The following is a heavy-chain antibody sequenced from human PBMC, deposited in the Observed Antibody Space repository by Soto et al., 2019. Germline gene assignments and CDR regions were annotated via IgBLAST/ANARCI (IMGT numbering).Heavy chain of an antibody. V-gene: IGHV1-18*01. CDR3: VMVDNYVTPTPQDV. CDR2: ISPYTGNT. J-gene: IGHJ6*02. CDR1: GYIFVNYG. D-gene: IGHD3-16*01. Sequence: QVQLVQSGDEVKKPGASVKVSYKASGYIFVNYGIAWVRQAPGQGLEWMGGISPYTGNTHSATKVQGRLTMTTDTSTSTAYMDLGSLTSDDTAVYYCVMVDNYVTPTPQDVWGQGTTVTVSS.